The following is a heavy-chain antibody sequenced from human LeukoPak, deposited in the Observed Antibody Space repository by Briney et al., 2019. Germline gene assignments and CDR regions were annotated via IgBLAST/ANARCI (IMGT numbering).Heavy chain of an antibody. J-gene: IGHJ4*02. CDR3: AREGGLGYCSSTSCYLGY. CDR1: GFTFSSYA. D-gene: IGHD2-2*01. CDR2: ISSSSSYI. V-gene: IGHV3-21*01. Sequence: GGSLRLSCAASGFTFSSYAMSWVRQAPGKGLEWVSSISSSSSYIYYADSVKGRFTISRDNAKNSLYLQMNSLRAEDTAVYYCAREGGLGYCSSTSCYLGYWGQGTLVTASS.